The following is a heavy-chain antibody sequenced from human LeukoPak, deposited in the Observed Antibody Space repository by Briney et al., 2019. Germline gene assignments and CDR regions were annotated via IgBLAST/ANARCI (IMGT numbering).Heavy chain of an antibody. J-gene: IGHJ6*02. CDR2: IYYSGST. D-gene: IGHD3-3*01. V-gene: IGHV4-59*08. Sequence: PSETLSLTCTASGGSISSYYWSWIRQPPGKGLEWIGYIYYSGSTNYNPSLKSRVTISVDTSKNQFSLKLSSVTAADTAVYYCARHLFRITIFGVVTTPRYYGMDVWGQGTTVTVSS. CDR3: ARHLFRITIFGVVTTPRYYGMDV. CDR1: GGSISSYY.